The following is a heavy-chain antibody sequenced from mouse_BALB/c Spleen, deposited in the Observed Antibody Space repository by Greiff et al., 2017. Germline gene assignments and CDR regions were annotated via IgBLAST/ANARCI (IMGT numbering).Heavy chain of an antibody. CDR2: IRNEANGYTT. Sequence: EVQLQESGPGLVQPGGSLRISCATSGFTFTDYYMSWVRQPPGKALEWLGFIRNEANGYTTEYSGSVKGRFTISRNNSQIILYLQMNTESAEDYSACYCASDREFDYWGQGTTLTVSS. J-gene: IGHJ2*01. CDR3: ASDREFDY. V-gene: IGHV7-3*02. CDR1: GFTFTDYY.